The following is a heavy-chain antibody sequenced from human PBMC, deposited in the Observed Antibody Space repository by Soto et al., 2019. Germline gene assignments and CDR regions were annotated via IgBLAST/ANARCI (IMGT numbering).Heavy chain of an antibody. CDR2: MNQDGSET. CDR3: ARGPW. J-gene: IGHJ4*02. CDR1: GFTFSNSW. Sequence: EGQLVESGGGLVQPGGSLRLSCAASGFTFSNSWMSWVRQDPGKGLEWVASMNQDGSETYYVDSVKGRFTISRDNAKNSLYLQMSGLRAEDTAVYKCARGPWWGQGNLVTVSS. V-gene: IGHV3-7*01.